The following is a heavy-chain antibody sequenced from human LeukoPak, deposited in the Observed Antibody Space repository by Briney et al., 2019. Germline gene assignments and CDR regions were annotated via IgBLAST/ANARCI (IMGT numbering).Heavy chain of an antibody. Sequence: SETLSLTCTVSGASISSYYWSWIRQPPGKGQEWIGYIYYSGSTNYNPSLQSRVTISIDTSKNQFSLKLSSVTAADTAVYYCARSIYSGTSNFDYWGQGTLVTVSS. CDR1: GASISSYY. CDR3: ARSIYSGTSNFDY. V-gene: IGHV4-59*01. J-gene: IGHJ4*02. D-gene: IGHD1-26*01. CDR2: IYYSGST.